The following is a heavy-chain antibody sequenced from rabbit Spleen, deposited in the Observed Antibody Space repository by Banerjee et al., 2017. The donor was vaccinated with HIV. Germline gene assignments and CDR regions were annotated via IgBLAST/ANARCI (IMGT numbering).Heavy chain of an antibody. V-gene: IGHV1S40*01. J-gene: IGHJ4*01. Sequence: QSLEESGGDLVKPGASLTLTCTASRLDFSSRYWICWVRQAPGKGLEWIACIDVVKSGSTYYASRAKGRFTISKSSSTTVTLQMTSLTAADTATYFCARSDDGYVNDGGAYFNLWGQGTLVTVS. CDR1: RLDFSSRYW. CDR3: ARSDDGYVNDGGAYFNL. CDR2: IDVVKSGST. D-gene: IGHD6-1*01.